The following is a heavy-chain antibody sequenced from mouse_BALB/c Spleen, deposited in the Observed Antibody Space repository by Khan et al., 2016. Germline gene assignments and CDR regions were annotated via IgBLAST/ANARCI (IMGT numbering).Heavy chain of an antibody. J-gene: IGHJ3*01. CDR2: IHYSGST. CDR3: TRYYYGGAPWFAY. Sequence: EVQLQESGPDLVKPSQSLSLTCTVLGYSITSDYSWHWIRQFPGNKLEWMGYIHYSGSTNYNPSLKSRISITRDTSKNHFFLQLNSVTTEDTATYYCTRYYYGGAPWFAYWGQGTLVTVSA. D-gene: IGHD1-1*01. V-gene: IGHV3-1*02. CDR1: GYSITSDYS.